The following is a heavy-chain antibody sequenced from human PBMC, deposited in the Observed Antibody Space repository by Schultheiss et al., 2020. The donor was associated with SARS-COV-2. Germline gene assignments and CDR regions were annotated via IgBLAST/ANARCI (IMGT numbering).Heavy chain of an antibody. CDR2: ISSDGSDK. V-gene: IGHV3-30*04. CDR1: GFTFSTYA. Sequence: GGSLRLSCAASGFTFSTYAMHWVRQAPGKGLEWVAIISSDGSDKYYADSVKGRFTISRDNAKNSLYLQMNSLKTEDTAVYYCTTATGEGGYYYYYYGMDVWGQGTTVTVSS. J-gene: IGHJ6*02. D-gene: IGHD7-27*01. CDR3: TTATGEGGYYYYYYGMDV.